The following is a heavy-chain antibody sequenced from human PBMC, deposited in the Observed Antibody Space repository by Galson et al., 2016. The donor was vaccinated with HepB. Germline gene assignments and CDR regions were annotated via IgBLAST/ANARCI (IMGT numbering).Heavy chain of an antibody. CDR1: GFIVSSNE. CDR2: LYSGGST. J-gene: IGHJ4*02. Sequence: SLRLSCAGSGFIVSSNEMSWVRQAPGKGLEWVSVLYSGGSTYYADSVKGRFTISRDNSKNTLYLQMNSLRADDTAVYYCAGVPSGKRLDYWGQGTLVTVSS. CDR3: AGVPSGKRLDY. V-gene: IGHV3-53*01. D-gene: IGHD4-23*01.